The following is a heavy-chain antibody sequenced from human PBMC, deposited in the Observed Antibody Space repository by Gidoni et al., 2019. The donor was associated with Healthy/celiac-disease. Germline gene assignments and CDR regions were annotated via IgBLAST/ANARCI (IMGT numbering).Heavy chain of an antibody. CDR3: AHRLRSGSSKDAFDI. CDR1: GFSLSTSGVG. D-gene: IGHD1-26*01. Sequence: HITLKESGPTLVKPTQTLTLPFTFSGFSLSTSGVGVGWIRQPPGKALEWLALIYWNDDKRYSPSLKSRLTITKDTSKNQVVLTMTNMDPVDTATYYCAHRLRSGSSKDAFDIWGQGTMVTVSS. V-gene: IGHV2-5*01. CDR2: IYWNDDK. J-gene: IGHJ3*02.